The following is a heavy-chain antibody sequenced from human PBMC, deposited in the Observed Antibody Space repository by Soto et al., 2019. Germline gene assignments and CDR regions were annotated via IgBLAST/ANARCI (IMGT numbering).Heavy chain of an antibody. CDR3: PPPPTVTPSFTY. CDR1: GFSLSTSGVG. J-gene: IGHJ4*02. D-gene: IGHD4-17*01. Sequence: SGPTLVNPTQTLTLTCTFSGFSLSTSGVGVGWIRQPPGKALEWLALIYWDDDKRYSPSLKSRLTITKDTSKNQVVLTMTNMPPVHTPTFSCPPPPTVTPSFTYWGRGPLFTSSS. V-gene: IGHV2-5*02. CDR2: IYWDDDK.